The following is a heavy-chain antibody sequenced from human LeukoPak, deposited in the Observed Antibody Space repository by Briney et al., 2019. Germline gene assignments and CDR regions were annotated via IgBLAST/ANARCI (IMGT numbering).Heavy chain of an antibody. V-gene: IGHV1-18*01. Sequence: ASVKVSCKASGYTFTSYGISWVRQAPGQGLEWMGWISAYNGNTNYAQKLQGRVTMTTDTSTSTAYMELRSLRSDDTAVYYCAKGLLGDSSGYYPALSSPIDYWGQGTLVTVFS. D-gene: IGHD3-22*01. CDR1: GYTFTSYG. CDR3: AKGLLGDSSGYYPALSSPIDY. CDR2: ISAYNGNT. J-gene: IGHJ4*02.